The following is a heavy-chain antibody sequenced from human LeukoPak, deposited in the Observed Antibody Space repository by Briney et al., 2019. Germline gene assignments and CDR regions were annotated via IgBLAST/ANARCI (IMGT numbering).Heavy chain of an antibody. CDR1: GGSISSGDYY. Sequence: KPSETLSLTCTVSGGSISSGDYYWSWIRQPPGKGLEWIGYIYYSGSTNYNPSLKSRVTISVDTSKNQFSLKLSSVTAADTAVYYCARRTYSSGWFDYWGQGTLVTVSS. CDR3: ARRTYSSGWFDY. CDR2: IYYSGST. J-gene: IGHJ4*02. D-gene: IGHD6-19*01. V-gene: IGHV4-61*08.